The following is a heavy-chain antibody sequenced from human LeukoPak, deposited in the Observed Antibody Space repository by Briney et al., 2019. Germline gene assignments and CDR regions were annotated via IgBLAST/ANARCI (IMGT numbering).Heavy chain of an antibody. D-gene: IGHD3-22*01. CDR3: ARDGSGYYYDSSGYWYFDL. Sequence: GGSLRLSCAASGFTFSDYYMSWIRQAPGKGLEWVSYISSSGSTIYYADSVKGRFTISRDNAKNSLYLQMNSLRAEDTAVYYCARDGSGYYYDSSGYWYFDLWGRGTLVTVSP. V-gene: IGHV3-11*01. CDR1: GFTFSDYY. CDR2: ISSSGSTI. J-gene: IGHJ2*01.